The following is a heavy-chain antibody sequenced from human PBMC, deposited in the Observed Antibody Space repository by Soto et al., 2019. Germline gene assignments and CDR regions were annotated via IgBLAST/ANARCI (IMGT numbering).Heavy chain of an antibody. V-gene: IGHV4-4*02. CDR3: ARDSRVDDSSGYYYFHYYYGMDV. J-gene: IGHJ6*02. CDR1: GGSISSSNW. Sequence: ASETLSLTCAVSGGSISSSNWWSWVRQPPGKGLEWIGEIYHSGSTNYNPSLKSRVTISVDKSKNQFSLKLSSVTAADTAVYYCARDSRVDDSSGYYYFHYYYGMDVWGQGTTVTVSS. D-gene: IGHD3-22*01. CDR2: IYHSGST.